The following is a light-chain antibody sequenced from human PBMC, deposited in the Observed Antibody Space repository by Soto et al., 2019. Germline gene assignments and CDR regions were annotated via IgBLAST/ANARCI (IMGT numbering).Light chain of an antibody. Sequence: QPVLTQPASVSGSPGQSITISCTGTSSDIGSYNYVSWYQQCPGKAPRLLIYEVTNRPSGVSNRFFGSKSGNTASLTISGLQAEDDADYYCCSYRSSRTWVFGGGTKLTVL. V-gene: IGLV2-14*01. J-gene: IGLJ3*02. CDR3: CSYRSSRTWV. CDR1: SSDIGSYNY. CDR2: EVT.